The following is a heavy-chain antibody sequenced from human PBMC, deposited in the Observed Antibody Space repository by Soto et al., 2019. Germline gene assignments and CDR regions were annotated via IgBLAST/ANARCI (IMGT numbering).Heavy chain of an antibody. CDR2: FYSSGSI. Sequence: SETLSLTCFVSGYSITAGGYYWSWIRHHPGKGLEWIGSFYSSGSIIYNPSLRSRVSISGDTSSNQFSMSLTSVTAADTARYYCARMYSSGSGWFHPWGQGTQVTVSS. CDR3: ARMYSSGSGWFHP. D-gene: IGHD6-19*01. J-gene: IGHJ5*02. CDR1: GYSITAGGYY. V-gene: IGHV4-31*03.